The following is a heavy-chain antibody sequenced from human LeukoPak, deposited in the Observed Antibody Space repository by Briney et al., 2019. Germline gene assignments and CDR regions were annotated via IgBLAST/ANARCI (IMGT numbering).Heavy chain of an antibody. D-gene: IGHD2-2*01. CDR2: IYYSGST. J-gene: IGHJ5*02. CDR1: GGSISSYH. V-gene: IGHV4-59*01. Sequence: SETLSLTCTVSGGSISSYHWSWIRQPPGKGLEWIGYIYYSGSTNYNPSLKSRVTISVDTSKNQFSLKLSSVTAADTAVYYCARADCSSTSCYWFDPWGQGTLVTVSS. CDR3: ARADCSSTSCYWFDP.